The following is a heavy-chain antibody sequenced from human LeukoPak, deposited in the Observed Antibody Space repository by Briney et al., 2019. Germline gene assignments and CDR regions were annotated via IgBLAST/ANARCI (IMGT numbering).Heavy chain of an antibody. Sequence: GGSLRLSCATSGFTFSSYWMSWVRQAPGKGLEWVAVISYDGSNQNYADSVKGRFIISRDNSDNTQFLQMNSLRPEDTGVYYCARDGAARLLRYYYYMDVWGKGTTVTVSS. CDR3: ARDGAARLLRYYYYMDV. D-gene: IGHD6-6*01. CDR1: GFTFSSYW. V-gene: IGHV3-30*03. CDR2: ISYDGSNQ. J-gene: IGHJ6*03.